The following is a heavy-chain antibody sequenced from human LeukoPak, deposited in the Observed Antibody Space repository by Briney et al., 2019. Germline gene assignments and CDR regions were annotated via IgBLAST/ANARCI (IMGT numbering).Heavy chain of an antibody. CDR3: AKNVGAKGPPSAWDV. CDR2: ISGSGGRT. D-gene: IGHD2-15*01. Sequence: GGSLRLSCAASGFTFSSCGMSWVRQAPGKGLEWVSGISGSGGRTYYADSVKGRFTISRDNSKNTLYLQMNSLRAEDTAADYCAKNVGAKGPPSAWDVWGQGTTVTVSS. J-gene: IGHJ6*02. CDR1: GFTFSSCG. V-gene: IGHV3-23*01.